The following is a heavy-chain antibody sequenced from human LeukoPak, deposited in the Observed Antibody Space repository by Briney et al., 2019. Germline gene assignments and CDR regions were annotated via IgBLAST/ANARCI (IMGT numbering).Heavy chain of an antibody. CDR1: GGSVSGSYYY. V-gene: IGHV4-39*01. Sequence: SETLSLTCTVSGGSVSGSYYYWGWIRQPPGKGLDWIGSIYYSGTTYYNPSLKSRVTISVDTSKNQFALKLSSVTAADTAVYYCAKPYSGGWRGGFDYWGQGTLVTVSS. D-gene: IGHD6-19*01. CDR2: IYYSGTT. CDR3: AKPYSGGWRGGFDY. J-gene: IGHJ4*02.